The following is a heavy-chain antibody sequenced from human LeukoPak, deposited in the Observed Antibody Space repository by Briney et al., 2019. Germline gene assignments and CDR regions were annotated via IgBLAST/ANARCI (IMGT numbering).Heavy chain of an antibody. Sequence: PGGSLRLSSAASGFTFSGYGMHWVRQAPGKGLEWVAAISFDGSRKYYADSLQGRFTISRDNFKSTVYLQMNSLRVEDTAVYYCAEGVDYFWGQGTLVTVSS. CDR3: AEGVDYF. D-gene: IGHD3-9*01. CDR2: ISFDGSRK. V-gene: IGHV3-30*03. J-gene: IGHJ4*02. CDR1: GFTFSGYG.